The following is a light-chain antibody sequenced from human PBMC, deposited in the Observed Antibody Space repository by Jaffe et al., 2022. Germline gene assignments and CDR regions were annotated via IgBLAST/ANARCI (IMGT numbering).Light chain of an antibody. J-gene: IGKJ2*01. CDR2: KAS. Sequence: DIQMTQSPSTLSASVGDRVTFTCRASQSISHWLAWYQQKPGKAPKLLIYKASTLQSGVPSRFRASGSGTEFTLTISSLQPDDFATYYCQQYYHSFPYTFGQGTKLEIK. CDR3: QQYYHSFPYT. CDR1: QSISHW. V-gene: IGKV1-5*03.